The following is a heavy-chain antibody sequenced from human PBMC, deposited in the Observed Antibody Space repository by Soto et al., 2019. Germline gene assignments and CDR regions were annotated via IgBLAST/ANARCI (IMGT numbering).Heavy chain of an antibody. D-gene: IGHD3-16*01. J-gene: IGHJ6*02. V-gene: IGHV5-10-1*01. CDR2: IDPRDSYT. CDR1: GCSFTSYW. CDR3: ARRPIMITFGGLRYYGMDV. Sequence: GESLKISCKGSGCSFTSYWISWVRQMPGKGLEWMGRIDPRDSYTNYSPSFQGHVTISADESISTAYLQWSSLKASDTAMYSWARRPIMITFGGLRYYGMDVWGRGTTVTVSS.